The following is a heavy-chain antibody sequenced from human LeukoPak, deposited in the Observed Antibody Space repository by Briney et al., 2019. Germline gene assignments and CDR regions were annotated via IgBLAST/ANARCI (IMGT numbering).Heavy chain of an antibody. Sequence: PGGSLRLSCAASGFTFSSYSMNWVRQAPGKGLEWVSYISSSSSTIYYADSVKGRFTISRDNAKNSLYLQMNSLRAEDTAVYYCARARYCSSTSCLLGYWGQGTLVTVSS. CDR3: ARARYCSSTSCLLGY. J-gene: IGHJ4*02. V-gene: IGHV3-48*01. D-gene: IGHD2-2*01. CDR1: GFTFSSYS. CDR2: ISSSSSTI.